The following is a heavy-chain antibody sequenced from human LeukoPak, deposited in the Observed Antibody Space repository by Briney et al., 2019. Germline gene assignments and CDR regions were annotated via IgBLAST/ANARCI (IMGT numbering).Heavy chain of an antibody. J-gene: IGHJ4*02. V-gene: IGHV3-23*01. CDR1: GFTFSSYW. Sequence: GGSLRLSCVASGFTFSSYWMSWVRQAPGKGLEWVSVISNSGGSTFYADSVKGRFTISRDNSKNTLYLQMNSLRAEDTAVYYCAKRASGSGTSLYYFDYWGQGTLVTVSS. CDR2: ISNSGGST. D-gene: IGHD3-10*01. CDR3: AKRASGSGTSLYYFDY.